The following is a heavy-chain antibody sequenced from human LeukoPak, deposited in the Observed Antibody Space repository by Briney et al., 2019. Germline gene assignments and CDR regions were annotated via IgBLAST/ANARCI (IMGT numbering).Heavy chain of an antibody. V-gene: IGHV3-74*03. CDR3: ASGITAEESVAIDY. J-gene: IGHJ4*02. CDR1: GFTFSIHW. CDR2: TNSDGGIT. D-gene: IGHD1-14*01. Sequence: GRSLTLSCAVSGFTFSIHWMYWVRQAPGKGLVFVSPTNSDGGITKYAASVKGRSTIARDNAKNMLYLEMNSLRVDDTAVYYCASGITAEESVAIDYWGQGTVVTVSS.